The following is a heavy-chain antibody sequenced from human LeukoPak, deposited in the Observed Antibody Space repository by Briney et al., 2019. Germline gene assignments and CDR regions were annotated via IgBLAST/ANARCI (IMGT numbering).Heavy chain of an antibody. J-gene: IGHJ4*02. CDR1: GYTFSTYG. CDR3: ARDLSSGGWTLEFDY. V-gene: IGHV1-18*01. D-gene: IGHD1-1*01. CDR2: ISAHSGNT. Sequence: GASVKVSCKTSGYTFSTYGITWVRQAPGHGFQWMGWISAHSGNTKYAENFQGRISLTTDTSATTAYMELRSLTSDDTAVYYRARDLSSGGWTLEFDYWGQGSLVTVAS.